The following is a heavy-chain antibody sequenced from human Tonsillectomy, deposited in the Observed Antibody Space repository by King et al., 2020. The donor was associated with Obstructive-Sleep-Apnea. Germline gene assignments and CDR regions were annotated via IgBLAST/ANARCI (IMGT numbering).Heavy chain of an antibody. CDR1: GFTFSSYW. V-gene: IGHV3-74*01. Sequence: VQLVESGGGLIQPGGSLRLSCAASGFTFSSYWMHWVRQAPGKGLVWVSRINSGGSSTNYSDSVKGRFPISRDNDKNTLYLQMNSLRAEDTAVYYCASGACSSTSCYERRDYWGQGTLVTVSS. CDR2: INSGGSST. D-gene: IGHD2-2*01. CDR3: ASGACSSTSCYERRDY. J-gene: IGHJ4*02.